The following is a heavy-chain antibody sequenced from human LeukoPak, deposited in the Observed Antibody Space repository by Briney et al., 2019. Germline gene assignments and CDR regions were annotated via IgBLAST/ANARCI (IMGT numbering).Heavy chain of an antibody. D-gene: IGHD6-19*01. CDR3: ARNSHGYSSGWLQFNFNY. CDR2: IIPILGIA. V-gene: IGHV1-69*04. CDR1: GGTFSSYA. J-gene: IGHJ4*02. Sequence: SVKVPCKASGGTFSSYAISWVRQAPGQGLEWMGRIIPILGIANYAQKFQGRVTITADKSTSTAYMELRSLRSDDTAVYYCARNSHGYSSGWLQFNFNYWGQGTLVTVSS.